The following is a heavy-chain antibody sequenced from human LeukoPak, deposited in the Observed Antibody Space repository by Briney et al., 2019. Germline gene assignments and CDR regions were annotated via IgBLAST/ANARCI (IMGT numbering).Heavy chain of an antibody. D-gene: IGHD4-11*01. CDR1: GGSISSSSYY. CDR3: ATKLSGHSNLGN. Sequence: PSETLSLTCTVSGGSISSSSYYWGWIRQPPGKGLEWIGSISYSGSTFYNPSLRSRVTISVNTSKNQFSLRLSSVTAADTAVYYCATKLSGHSNLGNWGQGTLVTVSS. CDR2: ISYSGST. V-gene: IGHV4-39*01. J-gene: IGHJ4*02.